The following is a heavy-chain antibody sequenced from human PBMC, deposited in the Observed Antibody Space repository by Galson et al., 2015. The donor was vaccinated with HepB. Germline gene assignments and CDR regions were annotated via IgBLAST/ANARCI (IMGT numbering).Heavy chain of an antibody. D-gene: IGHD3-22*01. CDR1: GFTFSSYG. CDR2: ISYDGSNK. CDR3: AKALGLVMNFDY. V-gene: IGHV3-30*18. J-gene: IGHJ4*02. Sequence: SLRLSCAASGFTFSSYGMHWVRQAPGKGLEWVAVISYDGSNKYYADSVKGRFTISRDNSKNTLYLQMNSLRAEDTAVYYCAKALGLVMNFDYWGQGTLVTVSS.